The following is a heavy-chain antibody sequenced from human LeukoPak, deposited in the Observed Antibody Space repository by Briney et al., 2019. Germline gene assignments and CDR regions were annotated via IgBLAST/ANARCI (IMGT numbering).Heavy chain of an antibody. D-gene: IGHD3-10*01. CDR1: GGSISSTSYY. CDR2: IYYSGTT. CDR3: ARLRYFYGSGSYRFNWLDP. J-gene: IGHJ5*02. Sequence: SETLSLTCSVSGGSISSTSYYWGWVRQSPGKGLEWIGTIYYSGTTYYNPSLKSRVAISADISNNHFSLKLTTVTAADTAVYYCARLRYFYGSGSYRFNWLDPWGQGTLVTVSS. V-gene: IGHV4-39*01.